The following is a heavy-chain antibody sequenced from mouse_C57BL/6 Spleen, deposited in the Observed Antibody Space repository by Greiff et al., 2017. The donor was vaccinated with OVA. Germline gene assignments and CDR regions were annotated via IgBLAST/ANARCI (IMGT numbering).Heavy chain of an antibody. CDR1: GYTFTDYN. Sequence: VQLQQSGPELVKPGASVKMSCKASGYTFTDYNMHWVKQSHGKSLEWIGYINPNNGGTSYNQKFKGKATLTVIKSSSTAYMELRSLTSEDSAVYYCVPLYYGSSYAYFDVWGTGTTVTVSS. V-gene: IGHV1-22*01. J-gene: IGHJ1*03. D-gene: IGHD1-1*01. CDR2: INPNNGGT. CDR3: VPLYYGSSYAYFDV.